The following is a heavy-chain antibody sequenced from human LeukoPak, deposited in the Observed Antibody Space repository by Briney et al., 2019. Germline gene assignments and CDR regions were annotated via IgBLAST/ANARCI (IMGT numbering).Heavy chain of an antibody. CDR1: GGSISSYY. D-gene: IGHD1-26*01. CDR2: IYYSGST. Sequence: PSETLSLTCTVSGGSISSYYWSWIRQPPGKGLEWIGYIYYSGSTNYNPSLKSRVTISVDTSMNQFSLKLSSVTAADTAVYYCARTLSRWDPFDYWGQGTLVTVSS. CDR3: ARTLSRWDPFDY. V-gene: IGHV4-59*01. J-gene: IGHJ4*02.